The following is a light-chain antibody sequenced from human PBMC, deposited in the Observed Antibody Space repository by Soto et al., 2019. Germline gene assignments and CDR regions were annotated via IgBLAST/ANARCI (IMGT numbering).Light chain of an antibody. CDR1: SSDVGGYNY. CDR2: AVS. V-gene: IGLV2-11*02. J-gene: IGLJ3*02. CDR3: CSSESSYTWV. Sequence: QSALTQPRSVSGSPGQSVTISCTGTSSDVGGYNYVSWYQQHPGKAPKLMIYAVSKRPSGVPDRFSGSKSGNTASLTISGRQGEDEADYHYCSSESSYTWVVGGGTQL.